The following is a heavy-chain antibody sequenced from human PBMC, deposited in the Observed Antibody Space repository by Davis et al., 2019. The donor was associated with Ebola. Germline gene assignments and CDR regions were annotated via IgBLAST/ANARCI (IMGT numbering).Heavy chain of an antibody. J-gene: IGHJ3*02. CDR3: AREEPGYSYGPDDAFDI. D-gene: IGHD5-18*01. V-gene: IGHV3-21*01. CDR2: ISSSSSYI. Sequence: GESLKISCAASGFTFSSYSMNWVRQAPGKGLEWVSSISSSSSYIYYADSVKGRFTISRDNAKNSLYLQMNSLRAEDTAVYYCAREEPGYSYGPDDAFDIWGQGTMVTVSS. CDR1: GFTFSSYS.